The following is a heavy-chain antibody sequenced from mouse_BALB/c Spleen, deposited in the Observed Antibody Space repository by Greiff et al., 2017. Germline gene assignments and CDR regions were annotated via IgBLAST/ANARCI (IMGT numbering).Heavy chain of an antibody. CDR1: GYTFTSYW. Sequence: LQQPGSELVRPGASVKLSCKASGYTFTSYWMHWVKQRHGQGLEWIGNIYPGSGSTNYYEKFKSKGTLTVDTSSSTAYMHLSSLTSEDSAVYYCTWDFDYWGQGTTLTVSS. CDR2: IYPGSGST. CDR3: TWDFDY. D-gene: IGHD4-1*01. V-gene: IGHV1S22*01. J-gene: IGHJ2*01.